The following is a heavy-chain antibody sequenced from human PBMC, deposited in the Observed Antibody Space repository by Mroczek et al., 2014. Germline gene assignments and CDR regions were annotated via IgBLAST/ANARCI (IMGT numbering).Heavy chain of an antibody. J-gene: IGHJ6*03. CDR2: IYYSGST. D-gene: IGHD2-2*01. CDR3: ARPVGGYYMDV. Sequence: QVQLQESGSGLVKPSETLSLTCTVSGGSISSSSYYWGWIRQPPGKGLEWIGSIYYSGSTYYNPSLKSRVTISVDTSKNQFSLKLSSVTAADTAVYYCARPVGGYYMDVWGKGTTVTVSS. CDR1: GGSISSSSYY. V-gene: IGHV4-39*01.